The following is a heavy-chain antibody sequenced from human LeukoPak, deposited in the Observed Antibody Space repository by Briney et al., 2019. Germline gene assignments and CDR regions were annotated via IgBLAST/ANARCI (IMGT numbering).Heavy chain of an antibody. D-gene: IGHD2-15*01. V-gene: IGHV1-2*02. CDR1: GYTFTGCY. J-gene: IGHJ4*02. CDR3: ARFLGYCSGGSCPSLGNDY. CDR2: INPNSGGT. Sequence: ASVKVSCKASGYTFTGCYMHWVRQTPGQGLEWMGWINPNSGGTNYAQKFQGRVTMTRDTSISTAYMELSRLRSDDTAVYYCARFLGYCSGGSCPSLGNDYWGQGTLVTVSS.